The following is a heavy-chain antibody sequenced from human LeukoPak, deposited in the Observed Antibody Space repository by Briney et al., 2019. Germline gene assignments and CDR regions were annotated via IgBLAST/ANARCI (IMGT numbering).Heavy chain of an antibody. CDR2: IYYSGST. CDR1: GGSISSYY. CDR3: ASRSSIWSGYQDTLYYFDS. Sequence: SETLSLTCTVSGGSISSYYWSWIRQPPGKRLEWIGHIYYSGSTNYNPSLKSRVTISVDTSKNQFSLKLSSVTTADTAVYYCASRSSIWSGYQDTLYYFDSWGQGTLVTVSS. J-gene: IGHJ4*02. D-gene: IGHD3-3*01. V-gene: IGHV4-59*01.